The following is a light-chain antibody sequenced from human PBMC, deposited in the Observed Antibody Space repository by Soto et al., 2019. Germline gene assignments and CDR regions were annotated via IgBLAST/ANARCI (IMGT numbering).Light chain of an antibody. Sequence: DIQMTQSPSTLSASVGDRVTITCRASQSISSWLAWYQQKPGKAPKLLVYKASSLESGVPSRFSGSGSGTEFTLTISSLQPDYFATYYFHHSISYSYTFGQGTKLEIK. CDR2: KAS. V-gene: IGKV1-5*03. CDR3: HHSISYSYT. CDR1: QSISSW. J-gene: IGKJ2*01.